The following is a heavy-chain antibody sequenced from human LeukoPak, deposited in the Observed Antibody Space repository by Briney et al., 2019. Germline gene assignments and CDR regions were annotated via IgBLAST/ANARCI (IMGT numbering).Heavy chain of an antibody. J-gene: IGHJ5*02. D-gene: IGHD3-10*01. CDR1: GVTFSSYA. Sequence: GGSLRLSCAASGVTFSSYAMHWVRQATGKGLECVSAIGTAGDTYYPGSVKGRFTISRENAKNSLYLQMNSLRAGDTAVYYCARGELLWFGELRSWGQGTLVTVSS. CDR2: IGTAGDT. CDR3: ARGELLWFGELRS. V-gene: IGHV3-13*01.